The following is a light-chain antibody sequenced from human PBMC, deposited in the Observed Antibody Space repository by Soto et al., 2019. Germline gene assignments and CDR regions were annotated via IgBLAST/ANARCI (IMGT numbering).Light chain of an antibody. CDR3: SSYTSSSSL. CDR2: AVT. Sequence: QSVLTQPASVSGSPGQSITISCTGTSSDVGGYNYVSWYQQHPGKAPKLMIYAVTDRPSGVSSRFSGSKSGNTASLTISGLQAEDEADYYCSSYTSSSSLFGTGTQLPVL. CDR1: SSDVGGYNY. J-gene: IGLJ1*01. V-gene: IGLV2-14*01.